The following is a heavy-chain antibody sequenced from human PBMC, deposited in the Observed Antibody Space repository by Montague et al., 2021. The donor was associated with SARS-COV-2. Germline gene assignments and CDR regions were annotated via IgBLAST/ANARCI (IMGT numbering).Heavy chain of an antibody. CDR2: MYYSGST. V-gene: IGHV4-39*01. CDR1: GGSLGTSGYY. J-gene: IGHJ4*02. Sequence: SETLSLTCTVSGGSLGTSGYYWGWIRQPPRKGLEWIGSMYYSGSTHYNPSLKSRGTVSVDTSNNQFFLKLSSVTAADTAVYYCARGLDGYNWGYWGQGTLVTVSS. CDR3: ARGLDGYNWGY. D-gene: IGHD5-24*01.